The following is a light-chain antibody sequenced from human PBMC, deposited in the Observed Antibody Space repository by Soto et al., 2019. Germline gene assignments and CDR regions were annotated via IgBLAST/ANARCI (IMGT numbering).Light chain of an antibody. V-gene: IGKV2-28*01. J-gene: IGKJ2*01. CDR3: MQALQTPRT. CDR2: WGS. CDR1: QSLLHSNGYNY. Sequence: DLVMTQSPLSLPVTPGEPASISCRSSQSLLHSNGYNYLDWYLQKPGQSPQLLIYWGSNRASGVPDRFSGSGSGTDFTLKISRVEAEDVGVYYCMQALQTPRTFGQGTKLEIK.